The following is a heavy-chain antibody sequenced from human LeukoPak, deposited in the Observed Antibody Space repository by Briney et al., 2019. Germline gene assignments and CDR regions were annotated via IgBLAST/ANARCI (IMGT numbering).Heavy chain of an antibody. Sequence: AGGSLRLSCAASGFTFRSYAMSWVRQAPGKGLEWVSAISGSGVSTYYADSVKGRFTISRDNSKNTLYLQMNSLRAEDTAVYYCAKKLQPNDYWGQGTLVTVSS. CDR3: AKKLQPNDY. CDR2: ISGSGVST. J-gene: IGHJ4*02. D-gene: IGHD4-23*01. CDR1: GFTFRSYA. V-gene: IGHV3-23*01.